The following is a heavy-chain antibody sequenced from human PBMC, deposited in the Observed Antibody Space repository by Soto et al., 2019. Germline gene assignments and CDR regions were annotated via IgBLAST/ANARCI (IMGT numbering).Heavy chain of an antibody. J-gene: IGHJ4*02. V-gene: IGHV4-39*01. Sequence: SETLSLTCAVSGGSISSSNYYWGWIRQPPGKGLEWIGSIYYSGSTYYNPSLKSRVTISVDMSKNQFSLKLSSVTAADTAVYYCASPGYSYGSPFDYWGQGTLVTVSS. D-gene: IGHD5-18*01. CDR2: IYYSGST. CDR3: ASPGYSYGSPFDY. CDR1: GGSISSSNYY.